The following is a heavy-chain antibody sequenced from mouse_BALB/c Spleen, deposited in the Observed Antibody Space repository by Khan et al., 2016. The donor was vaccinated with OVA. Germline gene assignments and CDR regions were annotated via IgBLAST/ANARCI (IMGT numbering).Heavy chain of an antibody. CDR2: INTYTGES. V-gene: IGHV9-3-1*01. J-gene: IGHJ3*01. CDR1: GYTFTDYG. CDR3: ARSPTWFAY. Sequence: QVQLQQSGPELKKPGETVQISCKASGYTFTDYGMNWVQQAPGKGLKWMGYINTYTGESTYADDFKGRFAFSLETSASTAYLQINNLKSEDTATYFCARSPTWFAYWGQVTLVTVSA.